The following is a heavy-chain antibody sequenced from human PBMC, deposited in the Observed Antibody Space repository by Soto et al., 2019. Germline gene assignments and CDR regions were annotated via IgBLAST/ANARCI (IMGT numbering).Heavy chain of an antibody. Sequence: EVQLLESGGGLVQPGGSLRLSCAASRFTFSSYVMSWVRQGPGKGLDWVAIISAGGGSTYYADSVKGRFTIPRDNSKNTLYLQMNSLGVEDRDVYYCAKVNDFWSARKKGWFDPWGQGTLVTVSS. CDR1: RFTFSSYV. CDR3: AKVNDFWSARKKGWFDP. D-gene: IGHD3-3*01. V-gene: IGHV3-23*01. J-gene: IGHJ5*02. CDR2: ISAGGGST.